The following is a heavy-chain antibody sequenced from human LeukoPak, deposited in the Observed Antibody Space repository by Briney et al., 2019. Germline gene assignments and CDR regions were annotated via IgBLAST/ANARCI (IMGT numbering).Heavy chain of an antibody. CDR2: INPNSGGT. CDR1: GYTFTGYY. J-gene: IGHJ4*02. V-gene: IGHV1-2*02. D-gene: IGHD6-13*01. Sequence: ASVKVSCKASGYTFTGYYMHWVRQAPGQGLEWMGWINPNSGGTNYAQKFQGRVTMTRDTSISTAYMELSRLRSGDTAVYYCARDHSSSSQLFDYWGQGALVTVSS. CDR3: ARDHSSSSQLFDY.